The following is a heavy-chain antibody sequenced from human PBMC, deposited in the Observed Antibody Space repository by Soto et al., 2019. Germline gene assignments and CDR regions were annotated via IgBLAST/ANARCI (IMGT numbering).Heavy chain of an antibody. D-gene: IGHD4-17*01. CDR1: GGSISSGGYY. V-gene: IGHV4-31*03. J-gene: IGHJ4*02. CDR2: IYYSGST. Sequence: QVQLQESGPGLVKPSQTLSLTCTVSGGSISSGGYYWSWIRQHPGKGLEWIGYIYYSGSTYYNPSLMSRVTISVETSKNHFSLKLSSVTAADTAVYYCARSLPYGDYSFDYWGQGTLVTVSS. CDR3: ARSLPYGDYSFDY.